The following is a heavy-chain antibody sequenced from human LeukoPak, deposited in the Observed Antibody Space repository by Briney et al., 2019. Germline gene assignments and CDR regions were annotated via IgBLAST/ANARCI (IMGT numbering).Heavy chain of an antibody. CDR3: ARDYSNYGRYYYGMDV. V-gene: IGHV4-59*01. J-gene: IGHJ6*02. CDR1: GGSISSYY. D-gene: IGHD4-11*01. CDR2: IYYSGNT. Sequence: PSETLSLTCTVSGGSISSYYWTWIRQPPGKGLEWIGYIYYSGNTNYNPSLKSRVTISVDTSKNQFSLKLSSVTAADTAVYYCARDYSNYGRYYYGMDVWGQGTTVTASS.